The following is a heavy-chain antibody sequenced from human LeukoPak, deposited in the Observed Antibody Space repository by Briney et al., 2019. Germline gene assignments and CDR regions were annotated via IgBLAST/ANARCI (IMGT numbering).Heavy chain of an antibody. CDR2: IYYSGST. J-gene: IGHJ6*03. CDR1: GGSISSYY. D-gene: IGHD3-3*01. CDR3: ARGNYDFWSGYDYYYMDV. V-gene: IGHV4-59*12. Sequence: PSETLSLTCTVSGGSISSYYWSWIRQPPGKGLEWIGYIYYSGSTNYNPSLKSRVTISVDTSKNQFSLKLSSVAAADTAVYYCARGNYDFWSGYDYYYMDVWGKGTTVTVSS.